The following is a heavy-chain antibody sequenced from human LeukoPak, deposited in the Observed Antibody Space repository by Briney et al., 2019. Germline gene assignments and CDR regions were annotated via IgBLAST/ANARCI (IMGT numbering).Heavy chain of an antibody. J-gene: IGHJ4*02. Sequence: GRSLRLSCAASGFTFDDYAMHWVRQAPGKGLEWVSGISWNSGSIGYADSVKGRFTISRDNAKNSLYLQMNSLRAEDMALYYCAKEKLNILTGWYYFDYWGQGTLVTVSS. CDR3: AKEKLNILTGWYYFDY. V-gene: IGHV3-9*03. CDR2: ISWNSGSI. CDR1: GFTFDDYA. D-gene: IGHD3-9*01.